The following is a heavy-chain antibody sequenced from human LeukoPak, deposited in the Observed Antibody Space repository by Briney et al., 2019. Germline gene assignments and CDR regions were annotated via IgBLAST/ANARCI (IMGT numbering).Heavy chain of an antibody. CDR2: ISSSSSYI. V-gene: IGHV3-21*01. CDR3: ARDEGDYVWGSLSI. Sequence: SGGSLRLSCAASGFTFSSYSMNWVRQAPGKGLEWVSSISSSSSYIYYADSVKGRFTISRDNAKNSLYLQMNSLRAEDTAVYYCARDEGDYVWGSLSIWGQGTLVTVSS. CDR1: GFTFSSYS. J-gene: IGHJ4*02. D-gene: IGHD3-16*01.